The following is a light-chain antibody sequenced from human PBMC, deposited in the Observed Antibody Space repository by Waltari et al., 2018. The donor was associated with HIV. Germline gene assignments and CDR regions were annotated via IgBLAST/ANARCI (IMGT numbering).Light chain of an antibody. V-gene: IGLV3-19*01. J-gene: IGLJ2*01. Sequence: SSELTQDPAVSVALGQTVTITCQGDIFRIYYASWYHQKPGQAPIVVTYGKNNRPSGIPDRFSGSRSGDTASLTISGAQAEDEADYYCNSRDSSGNRLIFGGGTKLTVL. CDR3: NSRDSSGNRLI. CDR2: GKN. CDR1: IFRIYY.